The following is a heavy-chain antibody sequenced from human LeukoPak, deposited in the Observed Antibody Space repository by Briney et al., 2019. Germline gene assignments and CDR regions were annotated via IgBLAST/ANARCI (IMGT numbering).Heavy chain of an antibody. CDR1: GFSFTDHT. CDR2: ISSSTTYI. D-gene: IGHD3-10*01. Sequence: PGGSLRLSCAASGFSFTDHTMNWVRQAPGKGLEWVSSISSSTTYIFDADSVRGRFTISRDNAKNSLYLQMNSLRAEDTAVYYCARDGSPGTIAVCWGQGTLVTVSS. V-gene: IGHV3-21*01. J-gene: IGHJ4*02. CDR3: ARDGSPGTIAVC.